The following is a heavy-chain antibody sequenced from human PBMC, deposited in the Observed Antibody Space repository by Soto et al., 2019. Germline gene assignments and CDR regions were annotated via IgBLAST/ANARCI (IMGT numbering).Heavy chain of an antibody. D-gene: IGHD2-2*02. J-gene: IGHJ4*02. Sequence: PSETLSLTCAVSGGSISSSNWWSWVRQPPGKGLEWIGEIYHSGSTNYNPSLKSRVTISVDKSKNQFSLKLSSVTAADTAVYYCASXSIGYCSSTSCYTRGFDYWGQGTLVTVSS. V-gene: IGHV4-4*02. CDR2: IYHSGST. CDR1: GGSISSSNW. CDR3: ASXSIGYCSSTSCYTRGFDY.